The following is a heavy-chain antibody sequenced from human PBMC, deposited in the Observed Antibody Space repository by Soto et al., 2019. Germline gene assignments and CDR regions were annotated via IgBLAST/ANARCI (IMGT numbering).Heavy chain of an antibody. D-gene: IGHD3-10*01. CDR1: GFTFNSYA. CDR2: ISGSGGTT. CDR3: AKDRQYGSATYSDSYLDY. V-gene: IGHV3-23*01. J-gene: IGHJ4*02. Sequence: EVQLLESGGGLVQPGGSLRLSCGGSGFTFNSYAMTWVRQAPGKGLEWVSAISGSGGTTYYANSVKGRFTISRDQSKDTLYLQMNSLRAEDTAIYYCAKDRQYGSATYSDSYLDYWGQGTLVTVSS.